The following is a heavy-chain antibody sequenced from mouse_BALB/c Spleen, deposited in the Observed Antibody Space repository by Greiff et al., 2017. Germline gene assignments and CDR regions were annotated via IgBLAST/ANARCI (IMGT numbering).Heavy chain of an antibody. Sequence: EVQLQQSGAELVKPGASVKLSCTASGFNIKDTYMHWVKQRPEQGLEWIGRIDPANGNTKYDPKFQGKATITADTSSNTAYLQLSSLTSEDTAVYYCARDLRLRYFDVWGAGTTVTVSS. V-gene: IGHV14-3*02. D-gene: IGHD1-2*01. CDR3: ARDLRLRYFDV. CDR2: IDPANGNT. CDR1: GFNIKDTY. J-gene: IGHJ1*01.